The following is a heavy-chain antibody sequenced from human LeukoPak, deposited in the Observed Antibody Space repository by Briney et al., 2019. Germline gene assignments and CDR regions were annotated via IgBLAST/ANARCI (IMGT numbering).Heavy chain of an antibody. CDR3: VRDIVAGSGSYSD. CDR1: GFTFRSAW. Sequence: GGSLTLSCAASGFTFRSAWMHWVRQAPGKGLVWVSRIRGDGGDASYADFVKGRYTISRDNAKSTLYLQMNGLGVEDTAVYYCVRDIVAGSGSYSDWGQGTLVTVSS. V-gene: IGHV3-74*01. CDR2: IRGDGGDA. D-gene: IGHD3-10*01. J-gene: IGHJ4*02.